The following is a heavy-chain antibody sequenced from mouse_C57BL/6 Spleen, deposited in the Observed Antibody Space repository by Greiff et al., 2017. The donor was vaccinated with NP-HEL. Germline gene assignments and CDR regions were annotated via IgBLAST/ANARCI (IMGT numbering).Heavy chain of an antibody. Sequence: VQLQQSGPELVKPGASVKISCKASGYTFTDYYMNWVKQSHGKSLEWIGDINPNNGGTSYNQKFKGKATLTVDKSSSTAYMELRSLTSEDSAVYYCARDYSNLFDDWGQGTTLTVSS. V-gene: IGHV1-26*01. CDR1: GYTFTDYY. CDR2: INPNNGGT. J-gene: IGHJ2*01. D-gene: IGHD2-5*01. CDR3: ARDYSNLFDD.